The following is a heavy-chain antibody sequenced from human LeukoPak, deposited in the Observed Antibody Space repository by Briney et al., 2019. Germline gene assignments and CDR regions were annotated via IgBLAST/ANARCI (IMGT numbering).Heavy chain of an antibody. D-gene: IGHD3-10*01. CDR3: ATEGKMVRGVYTDY. CDR2: FDPEDGET. Sequence: ASVKVSCKVSGYTLTELSMHWVRQAPGKGLEWMGRFDPEDGETIYAQKFQGRVTMTADTSTDTAYMELSSLRSGDTAVYYCATEGKMVRGVYTDYWGQGTLVTVSS. V-gene: IGHV1-24*01. J-gene: IGHJ4*02. CDR1: GYTLTELS.